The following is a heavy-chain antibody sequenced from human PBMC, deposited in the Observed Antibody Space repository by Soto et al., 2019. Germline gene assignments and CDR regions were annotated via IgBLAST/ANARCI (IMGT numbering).Heavy chain of an antibody. CDR2: IITIFGTA. V-gene: IGHV1-69*01. CDR1: GGTFSRHA. CDR3: ARGWGYDSNDYYYAY. D-gene: IGHD3-22*01. J-gene: IGHJ4*02. Sequence: QVQLVQSGAEVRKPGSSVKVSCKASGGTFSRHAISWVRQAPGQGLEWMGGIITIFGTANHAQKFQGRVTSIADQSKSTVYMELSSLRSEDTAMYYCARGWGYDSNDYYYAYWGQGTLVIVSS.